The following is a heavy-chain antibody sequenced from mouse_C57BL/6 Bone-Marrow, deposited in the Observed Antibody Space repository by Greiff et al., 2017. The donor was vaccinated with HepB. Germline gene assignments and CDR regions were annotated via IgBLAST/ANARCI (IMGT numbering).Heavy chain of an antibody. V-gene: IGHV1-55*01. CDR2: IYPGSGST. D-gene: IGHD6-5*01. Sequence: QVQLQQPGAELVKPGASVKMSCKASGYTFTSYWITWVKQRPGQGLEWIGDIYPGSGSTNYNEKFKSKATLTVATSSSTAYMQLSSLTSEDSAVYYCARWALCFYYAMDYWGQGTSVTVSS. J-gene: IGHJ4*01. CDR1: GYTFTSYW. CDR3: ARWALCFYYAMDY.